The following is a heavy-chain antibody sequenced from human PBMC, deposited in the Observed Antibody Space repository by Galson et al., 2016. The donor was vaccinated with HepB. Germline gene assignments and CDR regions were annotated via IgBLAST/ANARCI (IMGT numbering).Heavy chain of an antibody. Sequence: SLRLSCAASGFSFSSYGMQWVRQAPGKGLEWVAVLSYDGSYDYSADSVKGRFTISRDNSKNTLYLQMNSLRVEDAALHYCGRSRAGSSWYSVDYWGQGTLVTVSS. CDR2: LSYDGSYD. CDR1: GFSFSSYG. D-gene: IGHD6-13*01. J-gene: IGHJ4*02. V-gene: IGHV3-30*03. CDR3: GRSRAGSSWYSVDY.